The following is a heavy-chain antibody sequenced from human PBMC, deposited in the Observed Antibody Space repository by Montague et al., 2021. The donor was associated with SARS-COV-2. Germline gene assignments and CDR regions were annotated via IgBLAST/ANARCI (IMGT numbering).Heavy chain of an antibody. Sequence: SETLSLTCTASGGPISSSSYYWGWIRQPPGKGLEWIGSIYYSGSTYYNPSLKSRVTISVDTSKNQFSLKLSSVTAADTAVYYCAREGGWLSRGSYYFDYWGQGTLVTVSS. CDR2: IYYSGST. CDR3: AREGGWLSRGSYYFDY. J-gene: IGHJ4*02. V-gene: IGHV4-39*07. D-gene: IGHD3-22*01. CDR1: GGPISSSSYY.